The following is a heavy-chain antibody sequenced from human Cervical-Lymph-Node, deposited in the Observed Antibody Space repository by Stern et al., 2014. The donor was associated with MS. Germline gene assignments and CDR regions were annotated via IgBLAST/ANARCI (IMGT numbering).Heavy chain of an antibody. J-gene: IGHJ4*02. CDR1: GGTFSTFD. Sequence: QVQLVESGAEVKKPGSSMKVSCKASGGTFSTFDIIWVRQAPGQGLELLGGISPLFGTTNYVQEFQGRVPMTADESTSTAYMELNSLRSEDTAVYYCARHQGGIAANWGQGTLVTVSS. D-gene: IGHD6-13*01. V-gene: IGHV1-69*12. CDR2: ISPLFGTT. CDR3: ARHQGGIAAN.